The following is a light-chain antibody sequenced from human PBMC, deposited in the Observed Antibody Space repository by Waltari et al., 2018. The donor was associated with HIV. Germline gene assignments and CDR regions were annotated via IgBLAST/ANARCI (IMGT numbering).Light chain of an antibody. CDR3: YSAADNSGL. V-gene: IGLV3-27*01. CDR1: LLAKKY. CDR2: KDS. Sequence: SYELTQPSSVSVSPGQTARITCSGDLLAKKYVRCFQKPGQAPVLVMYKDSERPSGIPARFSGSSSGTTVSLTIGGAQVDDEADYYCYSAADNSGLFGGGTKLTVL. J-gene: IGLJ3*02.